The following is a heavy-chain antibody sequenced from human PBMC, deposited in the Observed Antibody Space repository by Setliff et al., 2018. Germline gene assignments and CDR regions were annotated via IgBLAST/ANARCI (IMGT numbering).Heavy chain of an antibody. J-gene: IGHJ3*02. CDR2: TIPIFGTT. CDR1: GGTFSSYG. D-gene: IGHD7-27*01. Sequence: SVKVSCKASGGTFSSYGISWVRQAPGQGLEWMGGTIPIFGTTNYAQKFQGRVTIITDESTSTAYMELRSLRSDDTAVYYCAREPLWGSHDAFDIWGQGTMVTVSS. CDR3: AREPLWGSHDAFDI. V-gene: IGHV1-69*05.